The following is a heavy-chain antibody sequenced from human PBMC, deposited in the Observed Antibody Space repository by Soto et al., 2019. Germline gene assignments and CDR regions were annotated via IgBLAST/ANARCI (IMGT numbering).Heavy chain of an antibody. Sequence: SETLSLTCAVSGGSISSGGYSWSWIRQPPGKGLEWIGYIYHSGSTYYNPSLKSRVTISVDTSKNQFSLKLSSVTAADTAVYYCARDLVWFRALGWFDPWGQGTLVPFSS. CDR2: IYHSGST. V-gene: IGHV4-30-2*01. D-gene: IGHD3-10*01. CDR3: ARDLVWFRALGWFDP. CDR1: GGSISSGGYS. J-gene: IGHJ5*02.